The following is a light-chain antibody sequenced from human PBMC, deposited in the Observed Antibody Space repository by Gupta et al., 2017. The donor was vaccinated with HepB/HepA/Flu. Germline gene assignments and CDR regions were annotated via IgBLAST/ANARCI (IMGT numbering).Light chain of an antibody. Sequence: IVMTQSPATLSVSPGGRATLSCRASQSVGTTLAWYQQKPGQGPRLLISGTSIRAPGVPARFRGSGSGTEFTLTISSLQSEDVAVYDRLQHNQGPPWTFGQGTKVEIK. V-gene: IGKV3-15*01. CDR3: LQHNQGPPWT. J-gene: IGKJ1*01. CDR2: GTS. CDR1: QSVGTT.